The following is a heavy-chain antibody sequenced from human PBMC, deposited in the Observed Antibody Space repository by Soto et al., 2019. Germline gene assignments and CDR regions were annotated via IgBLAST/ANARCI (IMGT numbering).Heavy chain of an antibody. CDR2: IYPGDSDT. V-gene: IGHV5-51*01. J-gene: IGHJ6*02. CDR1: GYSFTSYW. CDR3: ARHGDPSGYSGYENRGEIYYYGMDV. D-gene: IGHD5-12*01. Sequence: PGESLKISCKGSGYSFTSYWIGWVRQMPGKGLEWMGIIYPGDSDTRYSPSFQGQVTISADKSISTAYLQWSSLKASDTAMYYCARHGDPSGYSGYENRGEIYYYGMDVWGQGTTVTVSS.